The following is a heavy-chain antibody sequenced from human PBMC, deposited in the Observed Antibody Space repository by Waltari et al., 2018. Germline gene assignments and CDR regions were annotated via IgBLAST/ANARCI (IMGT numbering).Heavy chain of an antibody. J-gene: IGHJ3*02. Sequence: EVQLLESGGGLVQPGGSLRLSCAASGFTFSSYAMSWVRQAPGKGLEWVSAISGSCGSTYYADSVKGRFTISRDNSKNTLYLQMNSLRAEDTAVYYCAKYSYGSMEAFDIWGQGTMVTVSS. V-gene: IGHV3-23*01. CDR3: AKYSYGSMEAFDI. CDR2: ISGSCGST. CDR1: GFTFSSYA. D-gene: IGHD5-18*01.